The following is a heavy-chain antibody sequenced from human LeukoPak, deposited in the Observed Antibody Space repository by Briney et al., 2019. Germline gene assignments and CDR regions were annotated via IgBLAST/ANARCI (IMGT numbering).Heavy chain of an antibody. CDR2: ISSSGSHI. J-gene: IGHJ4*02. D-gene: IGHD2/OR15-2a*01. CDR3: ASRSNMALVGTRVADY. Sequence: GGSLRLSCAASGFAFSTYTLNWVRQSPGKGLEWVSSISSSGSHIYYADSVKGRSTISRDNANNSLYLQLNSLRAEDTAVYYCASRSNMALVGTRVADYWGQGTLVTVSS. V-gene: IGHV3-21*01. CDR1: GFAFSTYT.